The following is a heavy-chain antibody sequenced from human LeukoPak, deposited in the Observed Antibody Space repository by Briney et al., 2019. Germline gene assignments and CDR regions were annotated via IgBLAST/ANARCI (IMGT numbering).Heavy chain of an antibody. D-gene: IGHD6-13*01. Sequence: SETLSLTCTVSGVSISSSSYYWGWIRQPPGKGLEWIGSICYSGSTYYNPSLKSRVTISVDTSKNQFSLKLSSVTAADAAVYYCARRASSSWYYNGMDVWGQGTTVTVSS. CDR2: ICYSGST. CDR3: ARRASSSWYYNGMDV. J-gene: IGHJ6*02. CDR1: GVSISSSSYY. V-gene: IGHV4-39*01.